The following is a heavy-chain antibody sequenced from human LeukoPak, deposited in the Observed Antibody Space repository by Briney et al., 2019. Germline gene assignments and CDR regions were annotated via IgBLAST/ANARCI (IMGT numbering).Heavy chain of an antibody. J-gene: IGHJ4*02. V-gene: IGHV3-53*01. CDR2: IYSGGST. CDR3: ARYTHSSGFDY. D-gene: IGHD6-19*01. Sequence: DSVIYSGGSTYYADALKGRFTISRDNSKNTLYLQMNSLRAEDTAVYYCARYTHSSGFDYWGQGTLVTVSS.